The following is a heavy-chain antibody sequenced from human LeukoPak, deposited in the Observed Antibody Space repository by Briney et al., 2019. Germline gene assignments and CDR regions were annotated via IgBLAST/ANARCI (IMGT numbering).Heavy chain of an antibody. CDR2: IYTSGST. Sequence: PSETLSLTCTVSGGSISSGSYYWSWIRQPAGKGLEWIGRIYTSGSTNYNPSLKSRVTISVDRSKNQFSLKLSSVTAADTAVYYCARMLRGMITFGGVMDYWGQGTLVTVSS. CDR1: GGSISSGSYY. CDR3: ARMLRGMITFGGVMDY. J-gene: IGHJ4*02. V-gene: IGHV4-61*02. D-gene: IGHD3-16*01.